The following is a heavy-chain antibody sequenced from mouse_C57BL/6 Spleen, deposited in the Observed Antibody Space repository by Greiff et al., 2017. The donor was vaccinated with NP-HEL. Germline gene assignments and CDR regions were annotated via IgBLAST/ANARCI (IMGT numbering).Heavy chain of an antibody. J-gene: IGHJ2*01. CDR2: INPGSGGT. CDR1: GYAFTNYL. V-gene: IGHV1-54*01. D-gene: IGHD3-3*01. Sequence: VQLHQSGAELVRPGTSVKVSCKASGYAFTNYLIEWVKQRPGQGLEWIGVINPGSGGTNYNEKFKGKATLTADKSSSTAYMQLSSLTSEDAAVYFCARSRTRYFDYWGQGTTLTVSS. CDR3: ARSRTRYFDY.